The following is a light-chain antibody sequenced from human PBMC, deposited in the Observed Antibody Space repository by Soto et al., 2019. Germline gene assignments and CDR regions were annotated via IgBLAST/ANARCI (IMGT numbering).Light chain of an antibody. V-gene: IGKV3-20*01. CDR1: QVIGSRY. CDR3: QHFGSSITHT. Sequence: EIVMTQSPGTLSLSPGERATISCRASQVIGSRYLAWYHQKSGQAPRLLIYGASSSATGIPDRFSCSGSGTDFTLTISRLEHEDFVVYYCQHFGSSITHTFGQGTKLEIK. CDR2: GAS. J-gene: IGKJ2*01.